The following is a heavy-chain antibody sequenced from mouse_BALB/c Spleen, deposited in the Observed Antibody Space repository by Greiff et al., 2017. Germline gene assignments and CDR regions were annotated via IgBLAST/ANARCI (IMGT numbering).Heavy chain of an antibody. D-gene: IGHD2-2*01. Sequence: EVQGVESGGGLVQPGGSRKLSCAASGFTFSSFGMHWVRQAPEKGLEWVAYISSGSSTIYYADTVKGRFTISRDNPKNTLFLQMTSLRSEDTAMYYCARSGGYDSFDYWGQGTTLTVSS. CDR3: ARSGGYDSFDY. CDR2: ISSGSSTI. V-gene: IGHV5-17*02. CDR1: GFTFSSFG. J-gene: IGHJ2*01.